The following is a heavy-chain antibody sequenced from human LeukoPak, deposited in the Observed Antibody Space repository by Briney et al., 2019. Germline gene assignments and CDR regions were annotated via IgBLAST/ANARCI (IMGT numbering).Heavy chain of an antibody. CDR1: GYTFTGCY. CDR2: INPNSGGT. Sequence: DSVKVSCKASGYTFTGCYMHWVRQAPGQGLEWMGWINPNSGGTNYAQKFQGRVTMTRDTSISTAYMELSRLRSDDTAVYYCARDLGDSGSYTPPWGQGTLVTVSS. J-gene: IGHJ5*02. CDR3: ARDLGDSGSYTPP. D-gene: IGHD1-26*01. V-gene: IGHV1-2*02.